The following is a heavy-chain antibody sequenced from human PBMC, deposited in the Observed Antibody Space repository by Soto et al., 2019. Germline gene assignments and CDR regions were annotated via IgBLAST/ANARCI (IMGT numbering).Heavy chain of an antibody. V-gene: IGHV4-4*07. Sequence: LSLTCTVSGGSISSYYWSWIRQPAGKGLEWIGRIYTSGSTNYNPSLKSRVTMSVDTSKNQFPLKLSSVTAADTAVYYCARAPSTQWPPYYYYYYVMDVWGQGTTVTVSS. CDR3: ARAPSTQWPPYYYYYYVMDV. J-gene: IGHJ6*02. CDR1: GGSISSYY. CDR2: IYTSGST. D-gene: IGHD6-19*01.